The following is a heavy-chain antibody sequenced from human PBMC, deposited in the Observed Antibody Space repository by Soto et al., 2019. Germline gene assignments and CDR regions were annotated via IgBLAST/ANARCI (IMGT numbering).Heavy chain of an antibody. CDR1: GFTFSNFA. CDR2: IRGSDNTT. V-gene: IGHV3-23*01. J-gene: IGHJ4*02. D-gene: IGHD3-16*01. Sequence: PGGSLRLSCAASGFTFSNFAMSWVRQAPGKGLEWVSSIRGSDNTTYYADSVKGRLSISRDNSKSTLYLQMNSLRAEDTAVYYCARHYDLAKSSLRFWGQGTQVTVSS. CDR3: ARHYDLAKSSLRF.